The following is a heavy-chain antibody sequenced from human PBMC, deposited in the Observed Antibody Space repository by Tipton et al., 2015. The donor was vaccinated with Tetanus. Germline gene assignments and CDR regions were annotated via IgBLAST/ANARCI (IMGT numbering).Heavy chain of an antibody. CDR3: ARDRSVVTNDY. V-gene: IGHV3-21*01. J-gene: IGHJ4*02. Sequence: SLRLSCAASGFTFSSYWMHWVRQAPGKGLEWVSSISSSSSYIYYADSVKGRFTISRDNAKNSLYLQMNSLRAEDTAVYYCARDRSVVTNDYWGQGTLVTVSS. CDR2: ISSSSSYI. D-gene: IGHD4-23*01. CDR1: GFTFSSYW.